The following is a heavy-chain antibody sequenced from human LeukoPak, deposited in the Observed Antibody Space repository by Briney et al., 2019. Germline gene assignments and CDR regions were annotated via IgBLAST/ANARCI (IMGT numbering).Heavy chain of an antibody. CDR1: GFTFSSYS. CDR3: ARDFDSSGYYVPLDY. CDR2: ISSSSSYI. V-gene: IGHV3-21*01. Sequence: GGSLRLSCAASGFTFSSYSMNWVRQAPGKGLEWVSSISSSSSYIYYADSVKGRFTISRDNAKNSLYLQMNSLRAEDTAVYYCARDFDSSGYYVPLDYWGQGTLVTVSS. J-gene: IGHJ4*02. D-gene: IGHD3-22*01.